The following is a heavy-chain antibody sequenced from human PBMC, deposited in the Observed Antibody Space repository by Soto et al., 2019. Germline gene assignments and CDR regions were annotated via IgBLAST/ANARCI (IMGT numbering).Heavy chain of an antibody. V-gene: IGHV3-30-3*01. Sequence: QVQLVESGGGVVQPGRSLRLSCAASGFTFSSYAMHWVRQAPGKGLEWVAVISYDGSNKYYADSVKGRFTISRDNSKNTLYLQMNSRRAEDTAVYYCARDLPSRSSSWYGESAFDIWGQGTMVTVSS. CDR2: ISYDGSNK. CDR3: ARDLPSRSSSWYGESAFDI. CDR1: GFTFSSYA. J-gene: IGHJ3*02. D-gene: IGHD6-13*01.